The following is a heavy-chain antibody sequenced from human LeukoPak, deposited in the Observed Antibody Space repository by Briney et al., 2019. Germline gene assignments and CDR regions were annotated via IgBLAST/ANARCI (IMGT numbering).Heavy chain of an antibody. V-gene: IGHV4-61*02. Sequence: SQTLSLTCTLSGASISSGNSYWSWIRQPAGKGLEWIGRIYTSGRTNLNPALKSRVTLSLDTSKNQFSLNLTSVAAADTAVYYCVRGHNSGWSDFDYWGLGTLVTVSS. CDR1: GASISSGNSY. J-gene: IGHJ4*02. D-gene: IGHD6-19*01. CDR3: VRGHNSGWSDFDY. CDR2: IYTSGRT.